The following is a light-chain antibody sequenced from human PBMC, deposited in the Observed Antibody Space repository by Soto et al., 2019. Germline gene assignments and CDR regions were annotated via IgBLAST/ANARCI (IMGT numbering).Light chain of an antibody. CDR1: SSDVGGYNY. Sequence: QSALTQPASVSGSPGQSITISCTGSSSDVGGYNYVSWYQQHHPGKAPKLMIYDVSNRPSGVSNRFSGSKSGTTASLTISGLQAEDEADYYCSSYTTRSTVVVGGGTKVTVL. CDR3: SSYTTRSTVV. V-gene: IGLV2-14*03. CDR2: DVS. J-gene: IGLJ2*01.